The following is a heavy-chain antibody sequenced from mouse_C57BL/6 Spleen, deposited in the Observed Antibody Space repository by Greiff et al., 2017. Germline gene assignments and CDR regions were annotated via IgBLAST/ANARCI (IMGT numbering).Heavy chain of an antibody. CDR1: GYTFTDYY. J-gene: IGHJ2*01. D-gene: IGHD1-1*01. V-gene: IGHV1-19*01. CDR3: ADNYGCSYGY. Sequence: EVQLQQSGPVLVKPGASVKLSCKASGYTFTDYYMNWVKQSNGKSLEWIGDINPDNGGTSYNQKFKGKATLTVDKSSSTAYMELNSLTSEDSAVYYCADNYGCSYGYWGQVTTLTVSS. CDR2: INPDNGGT.